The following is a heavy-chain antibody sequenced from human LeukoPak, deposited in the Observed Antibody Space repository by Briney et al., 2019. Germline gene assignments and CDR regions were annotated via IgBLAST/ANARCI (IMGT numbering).Heavy chain of an antibody. Sequence: SSETLSLTCTVSGGSISSSSYYWGWIRQPPGKGLEWIGSIYYSGSTSYNPSLKSRVTISVDTSKNQFSLNVSSVTAADTAVYYCAREGYYGSGSNWFDPWGQGTLVTVSS. D-gene: IGHD3-10*01. CDR1: GGSISSSSYY. V-gene: IGHV4-39*07. CDR3: AREGYYGSGSNWFDP. CDR2: IYYSGST. J-gene: IGHJ5*02.